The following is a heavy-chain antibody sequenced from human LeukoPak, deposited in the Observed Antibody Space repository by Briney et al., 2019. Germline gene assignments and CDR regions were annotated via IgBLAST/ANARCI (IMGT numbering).Heavy chain of an antibody. CDR1: GFTFSSYG. V-gene: IGHV3-33*01. Sequence: PGGSLRLSCAASGFTFSSYGMHWVRQAPGKGLEWVAVIWYDGSNKYYADSVKGRFTISRDNSKNTLYLQMNSLRAEDTAVYYCARDGRGSGSYFRLGAFDIWGQGTMVTVSS. CDR2: IWYDGSNK. J-gene: IGHJ3*02. D-gene: IGHD1-26*01. CDR3: ARDGRGSGSYFRLGAFDI.